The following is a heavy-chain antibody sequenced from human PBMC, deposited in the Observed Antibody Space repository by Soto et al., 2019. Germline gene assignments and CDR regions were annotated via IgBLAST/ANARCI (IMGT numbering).Heavy chain of an antibody. D-gene: IGHD1-26*01. Sequence: EVQLVESGGGLVQPGGSLRLSCAASGFTFSDYWLGWVRQAPGKGLEWVANIKQDESEKNYVDSVKGRFTISRDNAKNSLDLQMNSLTGEDTALYFCARDKFSGTYYVRCVTYYFDFWGPGTLVTVSS. J-gene: IGHJ4*02. V-gene: IGHV3-7*03. CDR2: IKQDESEK. CDR1: GFTFSDYW. CDR3: ARDKFSGTYYVRCVTYYFDF.